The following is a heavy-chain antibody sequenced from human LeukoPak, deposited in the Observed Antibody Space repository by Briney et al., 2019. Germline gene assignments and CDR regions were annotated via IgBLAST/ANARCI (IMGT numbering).Heavy chain of an antibody. CDR2: INHSGST. V-gene: IGHV4-34*01. CDR3: ARLEYCSSTSCYTNFDY. CDR1: GGSFSGYY. D-gene: IGHD2-2*02. Sequence: PSETLSLTCAVYGGSFSGYYWSWIRQPPGKGLEWIGEINHSGSTNYNPPLKSRVTISVDTSKNQFSLKLSSVTAADTAVYYCARLEYCSSTSCYTNFDYWGQGTLVTVSS. J-gene: IGHJ4*02.